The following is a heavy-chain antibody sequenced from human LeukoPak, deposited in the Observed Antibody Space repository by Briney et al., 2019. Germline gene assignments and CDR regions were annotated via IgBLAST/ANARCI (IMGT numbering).Heavy chain of an antibody. J-gene: IGHJ3*02. CDR2: ISGSGCST. V-gene: IGHV3-23*01. CDR1: GFTFSSYA. Sequence: GRSLTLSCAASGFTFSSYAMSWVRQAPGKGLEWVSAISGSGCSTYYPDSVKGRFTISRDNSNNTLYVQMNSPRAEDTAVYYFAQDRVHDSLDAFYIWGQGTMVTASS. CDR3: AQDRVHDSLDAFYI. D-gene: IGHD3-22*01.